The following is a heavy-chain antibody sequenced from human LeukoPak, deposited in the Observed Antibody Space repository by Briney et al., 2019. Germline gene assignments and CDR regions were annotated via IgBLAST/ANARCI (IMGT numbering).Heavy chain of an antibody. J-gene: IGHJ6*02. Sequence: PGGSLRLSCAGSGFIFSGYWMHWVRQAPGKGLEWVAVISYDATSEKYADSVRGRFTMSRDNSKSTMYLQINSLRTEDTAVYYCARDSYGMDVWGQGTTVTVSS. CDR1: GFIFSGYW. CDR3: ARDSYGMDV. V-gene: IGHV3-30-3*01. CDR2: ISYDATSE.